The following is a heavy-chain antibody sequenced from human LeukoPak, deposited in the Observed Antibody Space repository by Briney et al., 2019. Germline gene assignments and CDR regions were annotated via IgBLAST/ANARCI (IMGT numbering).Heavy chain of an antibody. V-gene: IGHV3-23*01. CDR2: ISGSGGST. CDR1: GFTFSSYA. D-gene: IGHD2/OR15-2a*01. Sequence: GGSLRLSCAASGFTFSSYAMSWVRQAPGKGLEWVSAISGSGGSTYYADSVRGRFTISRDNSQNTLYLQMSTLRTEDTAIYYCTKDYYLTDGDWFDPWGQGTQVIVSS. CDR3: TKDYYLTDGDWFDP. J-gene: IGHJ5*02.